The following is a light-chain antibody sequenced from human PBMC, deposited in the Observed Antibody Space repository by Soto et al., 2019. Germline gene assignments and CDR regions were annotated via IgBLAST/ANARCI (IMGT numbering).Light chain of an antibody. CDR1: SSDVGTYNY. J-gene: IGLJ1*01. Sequence: QSVLTQPASVSGSPGQSITISCTGTSSDVGTYNYVSWYQHHPGKAPKLIIYEVSNRPSGVSNRFSGPKSGSTASLTISGLQAEDEAAYHCTSYTRDTALVFGTGTKVTVL. V-gene: IGLV2-14*01. CDR3: TSYTRDTALV. CDR2: EVS.